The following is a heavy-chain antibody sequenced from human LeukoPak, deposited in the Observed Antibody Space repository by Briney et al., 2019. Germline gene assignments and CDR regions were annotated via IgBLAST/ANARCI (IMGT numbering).Heavy chain of an antibody. J-gene: IGHJ4*02. CDR2: ISAYNGNT. CDR3: ARLAAAGTVDY. CDR1: GYTFTSYG. D-gene: IGHD6-13*01. V-gene: IGHV1-18*01. Sequence: GASVKVSCKTSGYTFTSYGISWVRQAPGQGLEWMGSISAYNGNTNYAQKLQGRVTITTDTSTSTAYMELRSLRSDDTAVYYCARLAAAGTVDYWGQGTLVTVSS.